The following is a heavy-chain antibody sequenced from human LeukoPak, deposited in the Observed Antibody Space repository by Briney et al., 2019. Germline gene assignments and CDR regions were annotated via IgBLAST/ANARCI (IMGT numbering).Heavy chain of an antibody. J-gene: IGHJ4*02. D-gene: IGHD5-12*01. CDR3: AKVATLVSTQYYFDC. CDR2: ISWNSGSI. CDR1: GFTFDDYA. Sequence: PGGSLRLSCAASGFTFDDYAMHWVRQAPGKGLEWVSGISWNSGSIGYADSVKGRFTISRDNAKNSLYLQMNSLGAEDTALYYCAKVATLVSTQYYFDCWGQGTLVTVSS. V-gene: IGHV3-9*01.